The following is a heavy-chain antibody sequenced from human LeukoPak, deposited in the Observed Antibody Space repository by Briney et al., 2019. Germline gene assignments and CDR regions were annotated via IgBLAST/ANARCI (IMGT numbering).Heavy chain of an antibody. CDR3: ARDPFTMIKTAFDI. J-gene: IGHJ3*02. CDR1: GGSISSGGYS. CDR2: IYHSGST. D-gene: IGHD3-22*01. Sequence: SETLSLTCAVSGGSISSGGYSWSWIRQPPGKGLEWIGYIYHSGSTYYNPSLKSRVTISVDRSKNQFSLKLSSVTAADTAVYYCARDPFTMIKTAFDIWGQGTMVTVSS. V-gene: IGHV4-30-2*01.